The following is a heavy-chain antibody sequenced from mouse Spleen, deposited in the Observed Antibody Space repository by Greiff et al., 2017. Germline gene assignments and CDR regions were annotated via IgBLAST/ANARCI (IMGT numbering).Heavy chain of an antibody. CDR1: GYSFTGYN. CDR3: ARENYGSSYWYFDV. V-gene: IGHV1-39*01. D-gene: IGHD1-1*01. J-gene: IGHJ1*01. Sequence: VHVKQSGPELEKPGASVKISCKASGYSFTGYNMNWVKQSNGKSLEWIGNIDPYYGGTSYNQKFKGKATLTVDKSSSTAYMQLKSLTSEDSAVYYCARENYGSSYWYFDVWGAGTTVTVSS. CDR2: IDPYYGGT.